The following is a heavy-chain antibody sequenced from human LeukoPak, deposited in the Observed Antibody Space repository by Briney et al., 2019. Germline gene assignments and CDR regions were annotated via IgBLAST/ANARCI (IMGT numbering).Heavy chain of an antibody. CDR2: INPYDGNT. CDR3: ARGGGGWYFDL. V-gene: IGHV1-18*01. J-gene: IGHJ2*01. Sequence: GASVKVSCKASGYTFTNYDISWVRQAPGQRLEWMGWINPYDGNTNYAQNLQGRVTMTTDTSTSTAYMELRSLRSDDTAVYYCARGGGGWYFDLWGRGTLVAVSS. D-gene: IGHD3-16*01. CDR1: GYTFTNYD.